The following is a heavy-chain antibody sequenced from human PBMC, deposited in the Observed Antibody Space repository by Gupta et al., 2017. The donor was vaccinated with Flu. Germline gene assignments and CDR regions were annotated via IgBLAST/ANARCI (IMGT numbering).Heavy chain of an antibody. CDR3: ASGYSRILYAKLDP. CDR2: ISGIDANT. D-gene: IGHD2-8*01. V-gene: IGHV1-18*01. J-gene: IGHJ5*02. Sequence: RPTRGRGLEWVWWISGIDANTVYVQEFQGRVTVTRDTSTSAVSTEMRSLTSDDATVYYCASGYSRILYAKLDPWGQGTLVTVSS.